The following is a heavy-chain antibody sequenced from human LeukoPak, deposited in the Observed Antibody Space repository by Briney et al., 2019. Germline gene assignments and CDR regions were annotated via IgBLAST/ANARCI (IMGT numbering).Heavy chain of an antibody. CDR1: GYTFTSYG. Sequence: GASVKVSCKASGYTFTSYGISWVRQAPGQGLEWMGWISAYNGNTNYAQKLQGRVTMTTDTSTSTAYTELRSLRSDDTAVYYCARVSDFWSGYYDYWGQGTLVTVSS. CDR3: ARVSDFWSGYYDY. V-gene: IGHV1-18*01. D-gene: IGHD3-3*01. J-gene: IGHJ4*02. CDR2: ISAYNGNT.